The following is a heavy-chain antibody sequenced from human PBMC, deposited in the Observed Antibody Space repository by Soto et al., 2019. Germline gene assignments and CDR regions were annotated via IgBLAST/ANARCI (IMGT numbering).Heavy chain of an antibody. CDR3: AREGIFNYNEYSFDF. CDR1: GFTFGHYH. V-gene: IGHV3-21*01. CDR2: ISTLGIYE. Sequence: VQLVESGGGLVKPGGSLRLSCAASGFTFGHYHMNWFRQAPGKGLEWVSSISTLGIYEYYADSVKGRFSVSRDNSKNSVSLQMNSLRVEDTAIYYCAREGIFNYNEYSFDFWGQGTLVTVSS. J-gene: IGHJ4*02. D-gene: IGHD4-4*01.